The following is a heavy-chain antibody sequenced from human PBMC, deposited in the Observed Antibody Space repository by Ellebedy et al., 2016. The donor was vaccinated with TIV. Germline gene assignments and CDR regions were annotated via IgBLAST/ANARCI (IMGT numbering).Heavy chain of an antibody. V-gene: IGHV4-59*01. CDR2: IYYSGST. CDR3: ARGGRSSGWYG. D-gene: IGHD6-19*01. Sequence: GSLRLXCTVSGGSISSYYWSWIRQPPGKGLEWIGYIYYSGSTNYNPSLKSRVTISVDTSKNQFSLKLSSVTAADTAVYYCARGGRSSGWYGWGQGTLVTVSS. J-gene: IGHJ4*02. CDR1: GGSISSYY.